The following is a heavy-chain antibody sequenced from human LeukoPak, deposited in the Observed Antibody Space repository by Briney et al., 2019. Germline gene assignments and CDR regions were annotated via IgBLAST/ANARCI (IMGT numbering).Heavy chain of an antibody. D-gene: IGHD6-19*01. J-gene: IGHJ6*02. CDR2: IIPILGIA. V-gene: IGHV1-69*04. CDR1: GGTFSSYA. Sequence: PAASVKVSCKASGGTFSSYAISWVRQAPGQGLEWMGRIIPILGIANYAQKFQGGVTITADKSTSTAYMELSSLRSEDTAVYYCARDPGSSGWSKGFVQGFEYGMDVWGQGTTVTVSS. CDR3: ARDPGSSGWSKGFVQGFEYGMDV.